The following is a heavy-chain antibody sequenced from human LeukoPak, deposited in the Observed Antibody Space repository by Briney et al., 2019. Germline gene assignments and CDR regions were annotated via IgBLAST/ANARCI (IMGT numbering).Heavy chain of an antibody. CDR3: ARGIVVVPAALELNWFDP. CDR1: GGSFSGYY. Sequence: SETLSLTCAVYGGSFSGYYWSWIRQPPGKGLEWIGEINHSGSTNYNPSLKSRVTISVDASKNQFSLKLSSVTAADTAVYCCARGIVVVPAALELNWFDPWGQGTLVTVSS. J-gene: IGHJ5*02. CDR2: INHSGST. V-gene: IGHV4-34*01. D-gene: IGHD2-2*01.